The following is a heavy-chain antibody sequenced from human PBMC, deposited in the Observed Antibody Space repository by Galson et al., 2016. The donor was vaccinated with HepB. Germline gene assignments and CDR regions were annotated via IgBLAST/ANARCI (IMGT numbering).Heavy chain of an antibody. CDR1: GAPFSDNY. Sequence: TLSLTCRVSGAPFSDNYWNWIRQPPGKGLEWIGQINQVLHSTNTPFSPSLKSPVTMSIDTSKRQFSLKLTSVTAADTAVYYCARGQWLVRTLDPWGPGTLVTVSS. J-gene: IGHJ5*02. V-gene: IGHV4-34*01. CDR3: ARGQWLVRTLDP. D-gene: IGHD6-19*01. CDR2: INQVLHSTNT.